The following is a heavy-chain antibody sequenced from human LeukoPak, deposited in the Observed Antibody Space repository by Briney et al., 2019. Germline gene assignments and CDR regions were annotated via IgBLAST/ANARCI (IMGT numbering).Heavy chain of an antibody. CDR3: AKDGGLWVSAHWGDS. CDR2: IITGDGNT. D-gene: IGHD7-27*01. Sequence: GGSLRLSCAASGFTFSSYSMTWVRQAPGKGLKWVSTIITGDGNTYYADSVKGRFTVSRDDSKNTLYLQMNSLRAEDTAVYYCAKDGGLWVSAHWGDSWGRGTLVTVSS. CDR1: GFTFSSYS. V-gene: IGHV3-23*01. J-gene: IGHJ4*02.